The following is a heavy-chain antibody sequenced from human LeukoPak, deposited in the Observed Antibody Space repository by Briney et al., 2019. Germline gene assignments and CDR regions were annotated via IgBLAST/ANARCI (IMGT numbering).Heavy chain of an antibody. Sequence: PGRSLRLSCTTSGFSFGDYAMNWVRQAPGKGLEWVGFIRSKGYGGTTDYAASVKDRFTISRDDSKSVAYLQMNSLKTEDTAVYYCIRGIRVVVVGGVKYYFDYWGQGTLVTVSS. D-gene: IGHD2-15*01. J-gene: IGHJ4*02. CDR1: GFSFGDYA. CDR3: IRGIRVVVVGGVKYYFDY. V-gene: IGHV3-49*04. CDR2: IRSKGYGGTT.